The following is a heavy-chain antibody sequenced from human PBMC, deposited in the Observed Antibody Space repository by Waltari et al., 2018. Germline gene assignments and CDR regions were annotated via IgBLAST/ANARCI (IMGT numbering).Heavy chain of an antibody. CDR2: IIPILGIA. V-gene: IGHV1-69*08. CDR1: GGTFSSYT. CDR3: ARDPIEIYDSSGYIDY. J-gene: IGHJ4*02. D-gene: IGHD3-22*01. Sequence: QVQLVQSGAEVKKPGSSVKVSCKASGGTFSSYTISWVRQAPGQGLEWMGRIIPILGIANYAQKFQGRVTITADKSTSTAYMELSSLRSEDTAVYYCARDPIEIYDSSGYIDYWGQGTLVTVSS.